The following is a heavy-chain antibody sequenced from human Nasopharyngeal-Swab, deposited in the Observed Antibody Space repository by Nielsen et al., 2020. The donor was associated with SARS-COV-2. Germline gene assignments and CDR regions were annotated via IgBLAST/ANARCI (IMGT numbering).Heavy chain of an antibody. V-gene: IGHV3-30*03. Sequence: GESLKISCAASGFTFNNFGMHWVRQAPGKGLEWVAFISYEGSIRNYIDSVKGRFTISRDNSNTLFLQMSSLRPEDTALYYCARLNEKRTYGLIDSWGQGTLVTVSS. CDR3: ARLNEKRTYGLIDS. CDR1: GFTFNNFG. CDR2: ISYEGSIR. D-gene: IGHD3-10*01. J-gene: IGHJ4*02.